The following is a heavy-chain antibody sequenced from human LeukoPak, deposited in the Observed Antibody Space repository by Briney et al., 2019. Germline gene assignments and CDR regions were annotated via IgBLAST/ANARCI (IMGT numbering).Heavy chain of an antibody. CDR2: IFYSGST. J-gene: IGHJ3*02. CDR1: GGSISTSNYY. Sequence: PSETLSLTCTVSGGSISTSNYYWGWIRQPPGKGLEWIGNIFYSGSTYYSPSVKSRATISLDTSRNQFSLKLNSVTAADTAVYYCAKSNGYSLVDIWGQGTMVTVSS. D-gene: IGHD5-12*01. V-gene: IGHV4-39*07. CDR3: AKSNGYSLVDI.